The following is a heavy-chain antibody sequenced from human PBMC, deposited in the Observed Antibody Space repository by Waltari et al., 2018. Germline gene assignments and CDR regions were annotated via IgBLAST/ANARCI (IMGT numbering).Heavy chain of an antibody. CDR3: ARERRTRAFDI. J-gene: IGHJ3*02. V-gene: IGHV4-34*01. Sequence: QVQLQQWGAGLLKPSETLSLTCAVYGGPFSGYYWSWIRQPPGKGLEWIGEINHSGSTNYNPSLKSRVTISVDTSKNQFSLKLSSVTAADTAVYYCARERRTRAFDIWGQGTMVTVSS. CDR2: INHSGST. CDR1: GGPFSGYY.